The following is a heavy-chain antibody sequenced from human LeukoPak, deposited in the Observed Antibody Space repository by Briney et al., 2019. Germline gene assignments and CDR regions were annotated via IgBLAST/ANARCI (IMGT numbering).Heavy chain of an antibody. CDR3: ARQHVRAAVAGTLGSYNWFDP. J-gene: IGHJ5*02. CDR2: IYPGDSDT. V-gene: IGHV5-51*01. CDR1: GYSFTSYW. Sequence: GESLKISCTGSGYSFTSYWIGWAGHMPGKGLEWMGIIYPGDSDTRYSPSFQGQVTISADKSISTAYLQWSSLKASDTAMYYCARQHVRAAVAGTLGSYNWFDPSGQGTLVTVSS. D-gene: IGHD6-19*01.